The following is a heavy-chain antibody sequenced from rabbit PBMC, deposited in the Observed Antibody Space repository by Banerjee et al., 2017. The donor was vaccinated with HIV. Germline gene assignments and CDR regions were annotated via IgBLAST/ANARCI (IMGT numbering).Heavy chain of an antibody. J-gene: IGHJ4*01. D-gene: IGHD1-1*01. V-gene: IGHV1S40*01. Sequence: QSLEESGGDLVKPGASLTLTCTASGFDFSNNAMCWVRQAPGKGLEWIGCIYAGSGDSYYASWAKGRFTISRTSSTTVTLQMTSLTAADTATYFCARDLAAVIGWNFGLWGPGTLVTVS. CDR1: GFDFSNNA. CDR3: ARDLAAVIGWNFGL. CDR2: IYAGSGDS.